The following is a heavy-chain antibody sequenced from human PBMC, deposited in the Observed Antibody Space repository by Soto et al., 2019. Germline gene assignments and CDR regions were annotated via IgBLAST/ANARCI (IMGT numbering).Heavy chain of an antibody. CDR2: ISSSSSSYI. J-gene: IGHJ4*02. D-gene: IGHD6-19*01. CDR1: KFSFSRYT. CDR3: ARLPSAGIAVPGTGY. Sequence: PVWPLRLSWTASKFSFSRYTRNWVLKNPFKLLECFSSISSSSSSYIYYADSVKGRFTISRDNAKNSLYLQMNSLRAEDTAVYFCARLPSAGIAVPGTGYWGQGTLVTVSS. V-gene: IGHV3-21*01.